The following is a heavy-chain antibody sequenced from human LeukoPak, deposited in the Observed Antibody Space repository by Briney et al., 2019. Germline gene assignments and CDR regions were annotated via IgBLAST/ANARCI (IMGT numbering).Heavy chain of an antibody. CDR2: VYYKGNT. Sequence: SETLSLTCIVSGGSVSSSSYYWGWIRQTPGRGLEWIGSVYYKGNTYYIPSLKSRVTMSVDTSNNQFSLKLSSVTAADTAVYYCARGMGDFWSGYLYYFDYWGQGTLVTVSS. J-gene: IGHJ4*02. CDR3: ARGMGDFWSGYLYYFDY. D-gene: IGHD3-3*01. CDR1: GGSVSSSSYY. V-gene: IGHV4-39*07.